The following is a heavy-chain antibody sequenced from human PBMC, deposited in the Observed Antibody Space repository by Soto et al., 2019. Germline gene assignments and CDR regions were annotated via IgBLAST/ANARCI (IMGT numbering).Heavy chain of an antibody. D-gene: IGHD2-2*01. CDR3: GRVMIGTSRHTDSDY. CDR1: GASISSRDYY. V-gene: IGHV4-39*01. CDR2: IDYNGVT. Sequence: KLSETLSLTCSVSGASISSRDYYWGWIRQTPGKGLEWIGNIDYNGVTYYNPSLKSRVTVSKDTSKNQFSLKVASVTAADTAIYYCGRVMIGTSRHTDSDYWGQGTQVTVSS. J-gene: IGHJ4*02.